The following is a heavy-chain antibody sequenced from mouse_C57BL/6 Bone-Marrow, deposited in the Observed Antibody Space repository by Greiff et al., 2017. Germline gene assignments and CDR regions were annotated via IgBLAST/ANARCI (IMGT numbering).Heavy chain of an antibody. CDR1: GYTFTSYW. D-gene: IGHD1-1*01. Sequence: QVQLQQPGTELVKPGASVKLSCKASGYTFTSYWMHWVKQRPGQGLEWIGNINPSNGGTNYNEKFKSKATLTVDKSSSTAYMQLSSLTSEDSAVYYGARSDYYGSSYWYFDVWGTGTTVTVSS. V-gene: IGHV1-53*01. CDR3: ARSDYYGSSYWYFDV. J-gene: IGHJ1*03. CDR2: INPSNGGT.